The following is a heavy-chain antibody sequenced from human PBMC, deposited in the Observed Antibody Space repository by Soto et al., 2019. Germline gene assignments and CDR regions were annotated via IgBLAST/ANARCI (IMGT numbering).Heavy chain of an antibody. CDR2: TNADNGDT. D-gene: IGHD3-10*01. J-gene: IGHJ4*02. V-gene: IGHV1-3*01. CDR3: ARGGSFGELPFDY. Sequence: QVHLVQSGAEMRKPGASVKVSCKASGYTFSTYTIHWVRQAPGQGLEWMGWTNADNGDTKFSQKFQGRVTITRDTSANTAYMDLSSLRPEDTAVYYCARGGSFGELPFDYWGQATLVTVSS. CDR1: GYTFSTYT.